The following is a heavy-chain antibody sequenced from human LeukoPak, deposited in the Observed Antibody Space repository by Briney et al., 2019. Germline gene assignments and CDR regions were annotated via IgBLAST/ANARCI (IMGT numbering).Heavy chain of an antibody. D-gene: IGHD3-10*01. CDR2: MYYSGST. Sequence: SETLSLTCTVSGGSLSSSSYYWGWIRQPPGKGLEWLGSMYYSGSTYSNPSLKSRVTISVDTSKNQFSLKLSSVTAADTAVYYCARGFRGVDYYYYYYLDVWGKGTTVTVSS. V-gene: IGHV4-39*01. CDR3: ARGFRGVDYYYYYYLDV. J-gene: IGHJ6*03. CDR1: GGSLSSSSYY.